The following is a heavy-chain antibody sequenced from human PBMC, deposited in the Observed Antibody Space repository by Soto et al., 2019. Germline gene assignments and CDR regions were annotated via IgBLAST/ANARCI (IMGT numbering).Heavy chain of an antibody. D-gene: IGHD6-13*01. CDR1: GFTFDDYA. J-gene: IGHJ1*01. Sequence: ESGGGLVQPGRSLRLSCAVSGFTFDDYAMHWVRQVPGKGLEWVSGINWNSGSIGYADSVKGRFAISRDNAKNSLHLQMNSLRAEDTAFYYCVKDESINWYSGHFRHWGQGTLVTVSS. V-gene: IGHV3-9*01. CDR2: INWNSGSI. CDR3: VKDESINWYSGHFRH.